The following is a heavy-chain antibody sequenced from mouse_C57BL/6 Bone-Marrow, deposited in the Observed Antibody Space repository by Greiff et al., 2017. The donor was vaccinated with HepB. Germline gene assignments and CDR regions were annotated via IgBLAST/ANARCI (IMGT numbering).Heavy chain of an antibody. J-gene: IGHJ4*01. CDR1: GYTFTSYW. CDR3: ARAYGNYPSYYYAMDY. V-gene: IGHV1-69*01. CDR2: IDPSDSST. Sequence: QVQLQQPGAELVMPGASVKLSCKASGYTFTSYWMHWVKQRPGQGLEWIGEIDPSDSSTNYNQKFKGKSTLTVDKSSSTAYMQLSSLRAEDSAVYYCARAYGNYPSYYYAMDYWGQGTSVTVSS. D-gene: IGHD2-10*02.